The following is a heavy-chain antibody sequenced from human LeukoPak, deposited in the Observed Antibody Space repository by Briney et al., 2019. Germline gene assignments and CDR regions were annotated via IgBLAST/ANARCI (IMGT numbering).Heavy chain of an antibody. Sequence: GGSLRLSCAASGFTFSSYEMNWVRQAPGKGLEWVSYISSSGSTIYYADSVKGRFTISRDNAKNSLYLQMNSLRAEDTAVYYCARGGAGAFGELFGDRFDYWGQGTLVTVSS. CDR1: GFTFSSYE. D-gene: IGHD3-10*01. CDR3: ARGGAGAFGELFGDRFDY. J-gene: IGHJ4*02. V-gene: IGHV3-48*03. CDR2: ISSSGSTI.